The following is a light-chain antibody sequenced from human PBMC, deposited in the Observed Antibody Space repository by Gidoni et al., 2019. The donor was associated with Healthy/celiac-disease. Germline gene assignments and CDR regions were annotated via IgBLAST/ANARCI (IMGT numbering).Light chain of an antibody. V-gene: IGLV2-14*01. CDR1: SSDVGGYNY. J-gene: IGLJ2*01. Sequence: QSALTQPASVSASPGQAITITCTGTSSDVGGYNYVSWYQQHPGKAPKLMLYERRNRPSGVASRFSGSKSGNTASLTISGLEAEDDADYYRSADTSSSNVVFGGGTKLTVL. CDR3: SADTSSSNVV. CDR2: ERR.